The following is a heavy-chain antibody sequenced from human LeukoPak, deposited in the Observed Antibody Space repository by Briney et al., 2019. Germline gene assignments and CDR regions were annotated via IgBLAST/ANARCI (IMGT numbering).Heavy chain of an antibody. CDR3: GSVDNSNSTYTDY. V-gene: IGHV1-2*02. Sequence: ASVKVSCKASGYSFTGYYMHWVRQAPGQGLEWMGWINPDSGGTYYAQKVQGRVTMTRDTSISTAYMELSRLRSDDTALYYCGSVDNSNSTYTDYWGQGTLVTVSS. CDR2: INPDSGGT. D-gene: IGHD6-6*01. CDR1: GYSFTGYY. J-gene: IGHJ4*02.